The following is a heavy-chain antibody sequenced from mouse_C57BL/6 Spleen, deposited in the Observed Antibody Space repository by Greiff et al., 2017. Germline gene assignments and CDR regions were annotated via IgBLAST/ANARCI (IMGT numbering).Heavy chain of an antibody. CDR1: GYAFSSYW. Sequence: VQLQQSGAELVKPGASVKISCKASGYAFSSYWMNWVKQRPGKGLEWIGKIYPGDGDTNYNGKLKGKATLTADKSSSTAYMQLSSLTSEDSAVYFCAREGYYGSSYGGDYWGQGTTLTVSS. V-gene: IGHV1-80*01. D-gene: IGHD1-1*01. J-gene: IGHJ2*01. CDR2: IYPGDGDT. CDR3: AREGYYGSSYGGDY.